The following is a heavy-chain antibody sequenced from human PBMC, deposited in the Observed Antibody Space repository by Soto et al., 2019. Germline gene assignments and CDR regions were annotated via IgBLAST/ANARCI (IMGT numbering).Heavy chain of an antibody. D-gene: IGHD3-10*01. CDR2: ITPLFDAP. V-gene: IGHV1-69*01. CDR3: ASRYYLPLPAGHSGDPEYFHH. J-gene: IGHJ1*01. CDR1: GGTFSRYT. Sequence: QVQLVQSGAEVKKPGSSVKVSCKASGGTFSRYTINWVRQAPGQGLEWMGGITPLFDAPNYAQKFQARVTITADESTGTAYMDLSSLRSEDTAVYFCASRYYLPLPAGHSGDPEYFHHWGQGTLVTVSS.